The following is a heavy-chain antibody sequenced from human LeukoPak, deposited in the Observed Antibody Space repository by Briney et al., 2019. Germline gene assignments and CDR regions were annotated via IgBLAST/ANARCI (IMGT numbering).Heavy chain of an antibody. D-gene: IGHD3-22*01. CDR1: GFTFSSYA. CDR3: ARTRTSSGYYYFDY. J-gene: IGHJ4*02. CDR2: ISGSGGST. V-gene: IGHV3-23*01. Sequence: GGSLRLSCAASGFTFSSYAMSWVRQAPGKGLEWVSAISGSGGSTYYADSVKGRFTISRDNSKNTLYLQMNSLGAEDTAVYYCARTRTSSGYYYFDYWGQGTLVTVSS.